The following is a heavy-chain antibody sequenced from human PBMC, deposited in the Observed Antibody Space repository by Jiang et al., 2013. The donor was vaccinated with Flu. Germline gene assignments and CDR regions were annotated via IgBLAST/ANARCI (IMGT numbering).Heavy chain of an antibody. CDR1: GGTFSSYT. J-gene: IGHJ4*02. Sequence: KKPGSSVKVSCKAPGGTFSSYTISWVRQAPGQGLEWMGRIIPILGIANYAQKFQGRVTITADKSTSTAYMELSSLRSEDTAVYYCAAEGYDSSGYYQGGDYWGQGTLVTVSS. CDR2: IIPILGIA. V-gene: IGHV1-69*02. D-gene: IGHD3-22*01. CDR3: AAEGYDSSGYYQGGDY.